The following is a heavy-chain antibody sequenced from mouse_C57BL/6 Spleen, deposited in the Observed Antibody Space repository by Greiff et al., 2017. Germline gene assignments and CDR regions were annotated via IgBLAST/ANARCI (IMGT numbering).Heavy chain of an antibody. D-gene: IGHD2-4*01. V-gene: IGHV5-6*01. Sequence: EVQLVESGGDLVKPGGSLKLSCAASGFTFSSYGMSWVRQTPDKRLEWVATISSGGSYTYYPDSVKGRFTISRDNAKNTLYLQMSSLKSEDTAMYYCARPHDYGVGNYFDYWGQGTTLTVSS. CDR2: ISSGGSYT. CDR1: GFTFSSYG. J-gene: IGHJ2*01. CDR3: ARPHDYGVGNYFDY.